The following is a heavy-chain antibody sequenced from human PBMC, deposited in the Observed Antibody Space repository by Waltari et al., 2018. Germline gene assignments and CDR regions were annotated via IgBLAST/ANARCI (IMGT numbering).Heavy chain of an antibody. J-gene: IGHJ4*02. CDR3: ARDRGRGMFLDS. CDR2: IHGSGRT. V-gene: IGHV4-4*02. Sequence: QLQLQQSGPGLVKPSETLSLTCAVSGDSMTGGSWWSWGRQTPGKGLEWVGRIHGSGRTNYNPSLEGRVTISMDMSNNKFSLRVSSATAADTAVYYCARDRGRGMFLDSWGQGILVSVSP. CDR1: GDSMTGGSW. D-gene: IGHD3-10*02.